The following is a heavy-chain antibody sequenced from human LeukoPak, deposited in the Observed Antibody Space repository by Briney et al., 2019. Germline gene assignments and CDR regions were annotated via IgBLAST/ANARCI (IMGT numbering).Heavy chain of an antibody. J-gene: IGHJ4*02. CDR3: AKRHSSGWFYY. CDR1: GYSISNGYY. Sequence: SETLSLTCTVSGYSISNGYYWDWIRQPPGRGLEWIGNIYRSGSTSYNPSLKSRVTISVDTSKNQFSLKVNSVTAADTAVYYCAKRHSSGWFYYWGQGTLVTVSS. CDR2: IYRSGST. D-gene: IGHD6-19*01. V-gene: IGHV4-38-2*02.